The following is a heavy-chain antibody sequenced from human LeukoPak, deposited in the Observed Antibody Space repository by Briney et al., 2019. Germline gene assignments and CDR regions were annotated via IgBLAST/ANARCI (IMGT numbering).Heavy chain of an antibody. Sequence: SVKVSCKASGGTFSSYAISWVRQAPGQGLEWMGGIIPIFGTANYAQKFQGRVTITADESTSTAYMELSSLRSEDTAVYYCARASLGTVTTGVWFDPWGQGTLVAVSS. J-gene: IGHJ5*02. CDR2: IIPIFGTA. V-gene: IGHV1-69*13. CDR3: ARASLGTVTTGVWFDP. CDR1: GGTFSSYA. D-gene: IGHD4-17*01.